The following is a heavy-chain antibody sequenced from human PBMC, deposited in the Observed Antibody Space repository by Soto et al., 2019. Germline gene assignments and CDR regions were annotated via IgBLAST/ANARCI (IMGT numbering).Heavy chain of an antibody. Sequence: ESGGGLVQPGRSLRLSCAASGFTFDDYAMHWVRQAPGKGLEWVSGISWNSGSIGYADSVKGRFTISRDNAKNSLYLQMNSLRAEDTALYYCSQDDSSGWRLDAFYIWGQGTMVTVSS. J-gene: IGHJ3*02. CDR2: ISWNSGSI. CDR1: GFTFDDYA. CDR3: SQDDSSGWRLDAFYI. D-gene: IGHD6-19*01. V-gene: IGHV3-9*01.